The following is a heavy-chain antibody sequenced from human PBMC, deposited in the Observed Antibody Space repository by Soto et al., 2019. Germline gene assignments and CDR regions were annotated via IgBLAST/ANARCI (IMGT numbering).Heavy chain of an antibody. J-gene: IGHJ5*02. CDR3: ARHRGYCANGTCLDWFDP. D-gene: IGHD2-8*01. CDR1: GDSISTYY. Sequence: QLQESGPGLVKPSETLSLTCTVSGDSISTYYWSWIRQPPGKGLEWIGFVQYTGSTNYNPSLKGRGNISVGTSKNPFSLRLSSVTAADTAVYFCARHRGYCANGTCLDWFDPWGQGTLVTVSP. CDR2: VQYTGST. V-gene: IGHV4-59*08.